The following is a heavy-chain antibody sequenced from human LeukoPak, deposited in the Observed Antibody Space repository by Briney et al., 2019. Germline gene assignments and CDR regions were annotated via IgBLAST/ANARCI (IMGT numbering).Heavy chain of an antibody. CDR2: IYSGGST. J-gene: IGHJ4*02. CDR1: GFTVSSNY. Sequence: GGSLRLSCAASGFTVSSNYMSWVRQAPGKGLEWVSVIYSGGSTYYADSVKGRFTISRHNSKSTLYLQMNSLRAEDTAVYYCASGITGTTFWYYWGQGTLVTVSS. D-gene: IGHD1-7*01. V-gene: IGHV3-53*04. CDR3: ASGITGTTFWYY.